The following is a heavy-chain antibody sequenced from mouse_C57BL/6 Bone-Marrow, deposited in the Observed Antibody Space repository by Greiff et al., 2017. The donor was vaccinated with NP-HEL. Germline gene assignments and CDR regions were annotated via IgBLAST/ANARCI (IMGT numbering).Heavy chain of an antibody. CDR2: ISSGGSYT. D-gene: IGHD1-1*01. J-gene: IGHJ4*01. V-gene: IGHV5-6*01. CDR3: ARRYYGSSGAMDY. CDR1: GFTFSSYG. Sequence: EVQGVESGGDLVKPGGSLKLSCAASGFTFSSYGMSWVRQTPDKRLEWVATISSGGSYTYYPDRVKGRFPISRDNAKNTLYLQMSSLKSEDTAMYCCARRYYGSSGAMDYWGQGTSVTVSS.